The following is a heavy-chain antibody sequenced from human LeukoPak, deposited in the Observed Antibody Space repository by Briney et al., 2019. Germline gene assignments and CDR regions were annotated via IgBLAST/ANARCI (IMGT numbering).Heavy chain of an antibody. CDR2: SSTYNSDT. J-gene: IGHJ4*02. Sequence: ASVKVSCKASGYTFTSYGISWVRQAPGQGLEWMGWSSTYNSDTKYAQKLQGRVTMTTDTSTNTAYMDLRDLRSDDTAVYYCARESNRAYYFDNWGQGTLV. V-gene: IGHV1-18*01. CDR3: ARESNRAYYFDN. D-gene: IGHD1-14*01. CDR1: GYTFTSYG.